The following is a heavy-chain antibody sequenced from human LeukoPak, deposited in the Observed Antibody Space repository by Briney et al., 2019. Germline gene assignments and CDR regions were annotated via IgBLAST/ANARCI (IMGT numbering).Heavy chain of an antibody. CDR3: VQVAVAGTVGAFDI. D-gene: IGHD6-19*01. V-gene: IGHV1-18*01. CDR1: GYTFTSYG. Sequence: GASVKVSCKASGYTFTSYGISWVRQAPGQGLEWMGWISAYNGNTNYAPKLQGRDTMTTDTSTSTAYMELRSLRSDDTAVYYCVQVAVAGTVGAFDIWGQGAMVTVSS. J-gene: IGHJ3*02. CDR2: ISAYNGNT.